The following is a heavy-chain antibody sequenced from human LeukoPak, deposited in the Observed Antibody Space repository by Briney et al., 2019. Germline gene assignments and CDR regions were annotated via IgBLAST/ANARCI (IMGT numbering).Heavy chain of an antibody. J-gene: IGHJ4*02. CDR3: AKDGSCGDCYSGFYYFDY. V-gene: IGHV3-23*01. CDR1: GCTFSNYA. CDR2: ISGSGGST. D-gene: IGHD2-21*02. Sequence: GGSLRLSCAASGCTFSNYAMSWVRQAPGKGLEWVSAISGSGGSTYYADSVKGRFTISRDNSKSTVYLQMNSLRAEDTAIYYCAKDGSCGDCYSGFYYFDYWGQGTLVTVSS.